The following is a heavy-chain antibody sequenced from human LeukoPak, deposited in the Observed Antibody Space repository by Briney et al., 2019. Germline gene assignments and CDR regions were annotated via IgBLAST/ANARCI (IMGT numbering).Heavy chain of an antibody. CDR1: GGSISSSSYY. CDR2: IYYSGST. Sequence: SETLSLTCTVSGGSISSSSYYWGWIRQPPGKGLEWIGSIYYSGSTYYNPSLKSRVTISVDTSKNQFSLKLSSETAADTAVYYCARDLDSSSWNAFDIWGQGTMVTVSS. V-gene: IGHV4-39*07. CDR3: ARDLDSSSWNAFDI. J-gene: IGHJ3*02. D-gene: IGHD6-13*01.